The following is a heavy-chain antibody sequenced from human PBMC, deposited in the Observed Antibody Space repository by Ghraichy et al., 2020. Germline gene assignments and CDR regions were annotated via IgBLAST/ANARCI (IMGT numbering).Heavy chain of an antibody. D-gene: IGHD3-3*02. V-gene: IGHV4-39*01. Sequence: SETLSLTCTVSGGSISSTSDYWGWIRQAPGKGLEWIGSLYDSGDTYYNPSLKSRVNMSVDTSKKQLSLKLSSVTAADTAVYYCARRLALTALYFDHWDQGTLVTVSS. CDR3: ARRLALTALYFDH. CDR1: GGSISSTSDY. CDR2: LYDSGDT. J-gene: IGHJ4*02.